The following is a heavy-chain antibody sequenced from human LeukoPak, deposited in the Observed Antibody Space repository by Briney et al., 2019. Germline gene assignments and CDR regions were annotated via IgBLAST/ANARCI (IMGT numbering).Heavy chain of an antibody. CDR2: ISGSGGST. Sequence: GGSLRLSCAASGFTFSSYSMNWVRQAPGKGLEWVSAISGSGGSTYYADSVKGRFTISRDNSKNTLYLQMNSLRAEDTAVYYCAKGGGLWFGELFDYWGQGTLVTVSS. D-gene: IGHD3-10*01. J-gene: IGHJ4*02. CDR1: GFTFSSYS. CDR3: AKGGGLWFGELFDY. V-gene: IGHV3-23*01.